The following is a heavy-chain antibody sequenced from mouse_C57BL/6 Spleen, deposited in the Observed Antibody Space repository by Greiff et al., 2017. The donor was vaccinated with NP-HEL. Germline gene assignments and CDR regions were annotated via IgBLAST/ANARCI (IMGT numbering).Heavy chain of an antibody. Sequence: EVQLQESGPGLVKPSQSLSLTCSVTGYSITSGYYWNWIRQFPGNKLEWMGYISYDGSNKYNPSLKNRISITRDTSKNQFFLKLNSVTTEDTATYYCASNYGSSYEWFAYWGQGTLVTVSA. D-gene: IGHD1-1*01. V-gene: IGHV3-6*01. CDR1: GYSITSGYY. CDR3: ASNYGSSYEWFAY. J-gene: IGHJ3*01. CDR2: ISYDGSN.